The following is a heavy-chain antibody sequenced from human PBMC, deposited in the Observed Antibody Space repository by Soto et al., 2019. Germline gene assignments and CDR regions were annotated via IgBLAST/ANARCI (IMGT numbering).Heavy chain of an antibody. V-gene: IGHV1-2*02. D-gene: IGHD1-7*01. CDR3: ARGEVHNPNYHHAIDG. J-gene: IGHJ3*01. CDR1: GYTFIGNY. Sequence: QVQLVQSGAEVRNPGASLKVSCKASGYTFIGNYIHWVRQAPGQGLEWMGWMSPSGGDTKFAQRVQGKVTINKDKFNSTAFNGPRNLGADDKAIQYCARGEVHNPNYHHAIDGWGQGTMVTVS. CDR2: MSPSGGDT.